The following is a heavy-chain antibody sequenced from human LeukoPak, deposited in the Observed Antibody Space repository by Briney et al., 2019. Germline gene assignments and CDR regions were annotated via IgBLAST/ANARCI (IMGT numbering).Heavy chain of an antibody. CDR1: GFTFSNYA. D-gene: IGHD6-13*01. CDR2: ITGSGGSA. Sequence: GGSLRLSCAASGFTFSNYAMSWVRQAPGKGLEWVSAITGSGGSAYYATSVKGRFTISRDNSKNTLYLQMNSLRAEDTAVYYCAKLPGIAAAPRLYYFDYWGQGTLVTVSS. V-gene: IGHV3-23*01. CDR3: AKLPGIAAAPRLYYFDY. J-gene: IGHJ4*02.